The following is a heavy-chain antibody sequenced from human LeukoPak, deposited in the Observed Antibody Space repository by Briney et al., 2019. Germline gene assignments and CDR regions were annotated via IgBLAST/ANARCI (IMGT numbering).Heavy chain of an antibody. V-gene: IGHV3-48*04. CDR1: GFTFSSYS. CDR3: ARDMPFVWFGENPIDY. D-gene: IGHD3-10*01. Sequence: PGGSLRLSCAASGFTFSSYSMNWVRQAPGKGLEWVSYISSSSSTIYYADSVKGRFTISRDNAKNSLYLQMNSLRAEDTAVYYCARDMPFVWFGENPIDYWGQGTLVTVSS. J-gene: IGHJ4*02. CDR2: ISSSSSTI.